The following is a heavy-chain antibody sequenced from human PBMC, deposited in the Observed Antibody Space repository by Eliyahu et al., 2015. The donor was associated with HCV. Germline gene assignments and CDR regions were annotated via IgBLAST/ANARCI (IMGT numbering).Heavy chain of an antibody. CDR3: ARGEGGSYSRGGFDY. V-gene: IGHV1-3*01. CDR2: INAGNGNT. J-gene: IGHJ4*02. Sequence: QVQLVQSGAEVKKPGASVKVSCKASGYTFTSYAMHWVRQAPGQRLEWMGWINAGNGNTKYSQKFQGRVTITRDTSASTAYMELSSLRSEDTAVYYCARGEGGSYSRGGFDYWGQGTLVTVSS. CDR1: GYTFTSYA. D-gene: IGHD1-26*01.